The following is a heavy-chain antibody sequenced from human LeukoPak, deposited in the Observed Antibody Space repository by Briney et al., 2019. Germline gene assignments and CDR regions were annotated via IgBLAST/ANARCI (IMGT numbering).Heavy chain of an antibody. CDR1: GFTVSSNY. J-gene: IGHJ5*02. CDR2: IYSGGST. Sequence: PGGSLRLSCAASGFTVSSNYMSWVRQAPGKGLEWVSVIYSGGSTYYADSVKGRFTISRDNSKNTLYLQMNSLRAEDTAVYYCAREGGYCSGGSCYFGRFDPWGQGTLVTVSS. V-gene: IGHV3-53*01. D-gene: IGHD2-15*01. CDR3: AREGGYCSGGSCYFGRFDP.